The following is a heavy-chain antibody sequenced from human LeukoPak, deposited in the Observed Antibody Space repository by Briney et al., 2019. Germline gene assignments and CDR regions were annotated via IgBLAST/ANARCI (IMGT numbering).Heavy chain of an antibody. J-gene: IGHJ4*02. Sequence: ASVKVSCKASGYTFTGYYMHWVRQAPGQGLEWMGWINPNSGGTNYAQKFQGRVTMTRDMSTSTVYMELSSLRSEDTAVYYCARGGYGGSPRAALDYWGQGTLVTVSS. CDR1: GYTFTGYY. V-gene: IGHV1-2*02. CDR3: ARGGYGGSPRAALDY. D-gene: IGHD4-23*01. CDR2: INPNSGGT.